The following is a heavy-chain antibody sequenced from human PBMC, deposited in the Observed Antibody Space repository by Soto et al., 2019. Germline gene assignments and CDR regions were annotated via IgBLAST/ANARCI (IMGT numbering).Heavy chain of an antibody. CDR1: GFSFRSYA. D-gene: IGHD3-9*01. J-gene: IGHJ6*02. CDR2: ILYDGSNK. Sequence: GGSLRLSCTASGFSFRSYAMHWVRQAPGKGLEWVAVILYDGSNKHFADSVKGRFTVSRDNSNDTFYLQMDSLRAEDTAVYYCARELILGSLSVYYYHGMDVWGQGPTVTVSS. V-gene: IGHV3-33*01. CDR3: ARELILGSLSVYYYHGMDV.